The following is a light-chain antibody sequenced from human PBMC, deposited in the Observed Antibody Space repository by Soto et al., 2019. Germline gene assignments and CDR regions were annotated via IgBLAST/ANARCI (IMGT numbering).Light chain of an antibody. CDR1: QSISSL. CDR3: QQYNNWPQT. CDR2: GAS. V-gene: IGKV3-15*01. J-gene: IGKJ1*01. Sequence: EIVLTQSPATLSVSPGERATLSCRASQSISSLLAWYQQKRGQAPRLLIYGASTRATGIPARFSGSGSGTDFTLTISGLQSEDFAVYYCQQYNNWPQTFGQGTKVDIK.